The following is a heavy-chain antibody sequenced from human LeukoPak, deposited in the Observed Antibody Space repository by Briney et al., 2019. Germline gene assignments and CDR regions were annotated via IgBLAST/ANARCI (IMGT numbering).Heavy chain of an antibody. CDR2: ISSSSSYI. Sequence: PGGSLRLSCAASGFTFSSYSMNWVRQAPGKGLEWVSSISSSSSYIYYADSVKGRFTISRDNAKNSLYLQMNSLRAEDTAVYYCARDSAGSSWYEGWNDVDYWGQGTLITVSS. V-gene: IGHV3-21*01. J-gene: IGHJ4*02. CDR3: ARDSAGSSWYEGWNDVDY. CDR1: GFTFSSYS. D-gene: IGHD6-13*01.